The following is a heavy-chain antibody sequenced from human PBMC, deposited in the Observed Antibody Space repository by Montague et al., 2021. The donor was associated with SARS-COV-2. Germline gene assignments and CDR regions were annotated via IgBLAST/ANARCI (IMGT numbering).Heavy chain of an antibody. CDR3: AKDDIVIHGVRKGMDV. V-gene: IGHV4-39*07. J-gene: IGHJ6*02. CDR2: MYYSGST. Sequence: SETLSLTCTVSGGSISSGNYYWSWIRQPPGKGLEWIGNMYYSGSTYYNPSLKSRVTISVDTSKNQFSLKLSSVTAADTAVYYCAKDDIVIHGVRKGMDVWGQGTTVTVSS. D-gene: IGHD2-15*01. CDR1: GGSISSGNYY.